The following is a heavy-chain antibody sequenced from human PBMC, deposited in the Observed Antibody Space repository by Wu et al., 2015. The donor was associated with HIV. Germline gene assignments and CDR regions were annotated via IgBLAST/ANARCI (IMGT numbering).Heavy chain of an antibody. D-gene: IGHD3-9*01. J-gene: IGHJ4*02. V-gene: IGHV1-2*02. CDR2: INPNSGGT. CDR3: ARDKRGYDVLTGYYIYFDY. Sequence: GAEVKKPGASMKVSCKASGYTFNDYYIQWVRQAPGQGLEWMGWINPNSGGTNYAQNFEDRVTMTRDTSITTAYMELSSLRSDDTAVYYCARDKRGYDVLTGYYIYFDYWGQGTLVTVSS. CDR1: GYTFNDYY.